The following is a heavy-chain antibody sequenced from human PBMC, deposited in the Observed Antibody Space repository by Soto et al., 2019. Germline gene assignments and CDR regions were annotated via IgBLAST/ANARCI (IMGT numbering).Heavy chain of an antibody. Sequence: GASVKVSCKASGYTFTSYGISWVRQAPGQGLEWMGWISAYNGNTNYAQKLQGRVTMTTDTSTSTAYMELRSLRSDDTAVYYCARMKARFVLRFLEWSHDYWGQGTLVTVSS. D-gene: IGHD3-3*01. CDR2: ISAYNGNT. CDR3: ARMKARFVLRFLEWSHDY. J-gene: IGHJ4*02. CDR1: GYTFTSYG. V-gene: IGHV1-18*01.